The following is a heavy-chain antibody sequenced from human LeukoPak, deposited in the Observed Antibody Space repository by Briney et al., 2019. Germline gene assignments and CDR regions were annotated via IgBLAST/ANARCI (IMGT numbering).Heavy chain of an antibody. CDR2: ISGSGGNT. CDR1: RFTFSSYA. Sequence: GGSLRLSCAASRFTFSSYAMSWVRQAPGKGLEWVSAISGSGGNTYYADSVKGRFSISRDSSKNILYLQMNSLRAEDTAVYYCAKDRCSNGIGCYYYYMAVWGKGTTVTIPS. CDR3: AKDRCSNGIGCYYYYMAV. V-gene: IGHV3-23*01. J-gene: IGHJ6*03. D-gene: IGHD2-8*01.